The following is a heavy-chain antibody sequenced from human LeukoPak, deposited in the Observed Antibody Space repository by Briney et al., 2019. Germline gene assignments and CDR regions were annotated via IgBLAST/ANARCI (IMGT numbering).Heavy chain of an antibody. D-gene: IGHD5-12*01. CDR2: IYHSGST. Sequence: PSETLSLTCAVSGYSISSGYYWGWIRQPPGKGLEWIGSIYHSGSTYYNPSLKSRVTISVDTSKNQFSLKLSSVTAADTAVHYCARQRGYSGYDSVPPSFDYWGQGTLVTVSS. CDR3: ARQRGYSGYDSVPPSFDY. J-gene: IGHJ4*02. V-gene: IGHV4-38-2*01. CDR1: GYSISSGYY.